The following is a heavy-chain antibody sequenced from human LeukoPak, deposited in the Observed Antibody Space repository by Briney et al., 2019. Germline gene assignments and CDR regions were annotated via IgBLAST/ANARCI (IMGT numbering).Heavy chain of an antibody. Sequence: ASVKVSCKASGYTFTGYYMHWVRQAPGQGLEWMGRINPNSGGTNYAQKFQGRVTMTRDTSISTAYMELSRLRSEDTAVYYCARDSSEFRNLIPHWGQGTLVTVSS. V-gene: IGHV1-2*06. D-gene: IGHD1-14*01. J-gene: IGHJ1*01. CDR2: INPNSGGT. CDR3: ARDSSEFRNLIPH. CDR1: GYTFTGYY.